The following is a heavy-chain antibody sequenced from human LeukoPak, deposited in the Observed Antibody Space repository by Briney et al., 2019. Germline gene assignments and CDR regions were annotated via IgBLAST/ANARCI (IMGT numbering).Heavy chain of an antibody. CDR3: ARHTGQWLVVY. J-gene: IGHJ4*02. Sequence: SETVSLTCTVSGGSIGSSNYYWGWIRQPPGKGLQWIGTIYYSGSTDYNPSLKSRVTISVDTSNNQFSLKLSSVTAADTAVYYCARHTGQWLVVYWGQGTLVTVSS. CDR1: GGSIGSSNYY. CDR2: IYYSGST. V-gene: IGHV4-39*01. D-gene: IGHD6-19*01.